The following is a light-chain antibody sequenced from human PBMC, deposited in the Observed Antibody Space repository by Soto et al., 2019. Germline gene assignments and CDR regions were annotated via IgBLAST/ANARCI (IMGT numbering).Light chain of an antibody. J-gene: IGLJ1*01. CDR3: SSYTSSSTLLYV. Sequence: QSALTQPASVSGSPGQSITISCTGTSSDVGGYNYVSWYQQHPGKAPKLMIYDVSNRPSGVSNRFSGSKYGNTAALTTSRRQAEDEDDDYCSSYTSSSTLLYVFGSGTKLTVL. V-gene: IGLV2-14*01. CDR1: SSDVGGYNY. CDR2: DVS.